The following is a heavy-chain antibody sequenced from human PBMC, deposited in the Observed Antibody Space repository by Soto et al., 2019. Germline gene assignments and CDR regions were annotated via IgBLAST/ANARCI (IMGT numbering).Heavy chain of an antibody. CDR2: IIPILGIA. J-gene: IGHJ3*02. CDR3: ARRYCSSTSCYYAFDI. Sequence: ASVKVSCKASGGTFSSYTISWVRQAPGQGLEWMGRIIPILGIANYAQKFQGRVTITADKSTSTAYMELSSLRSEDTAVYYCARRYCSSTSCYYAFDIWGQGTMVTVSS. CDR1: GGTFSSYT. D-gene: IGHD2-2*01. V-gene: IGHV1-69*02.